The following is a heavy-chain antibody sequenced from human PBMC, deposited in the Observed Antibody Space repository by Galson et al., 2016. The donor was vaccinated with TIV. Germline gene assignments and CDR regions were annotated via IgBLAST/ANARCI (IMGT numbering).Heavy chain of an antibody. J-gene: IGHJ3*01. CDR1: GFTFGGYV. Sequence: SLRLSCAASGFTFGGYVMNWVRRSPGKGLEWVSSISLGGSRIHSADSVKARFSISRDNTKSSLFLHMNSLRVEDTAVYYCAGVRGSGDYSEGDALDVWGRGTVVTVSS. CDR3: AGVRGSGDYSEGDALDV. D-gene: IGHD3-10*01. V-gene: IGHV3-21*01. CDR2: ISLGGSRI.